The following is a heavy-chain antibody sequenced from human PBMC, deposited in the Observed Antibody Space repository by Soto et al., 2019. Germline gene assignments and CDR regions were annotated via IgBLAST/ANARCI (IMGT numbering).Heavy chain of an antibody. CDR2: IKSKTDGGTT. Sequence: GGSLRLSCAASGFTFSNAWMSWVRQAPGKGLEWVGRIKSKTDGGTTDYAAPVKGRFTISRDDSKNTLYLQMNSLKTEDTAVYYCTTDRDGYHYYYYYMDVWGKGTTVTVSS. CDR3: TTDRDGYHYYYYYMDV. V-gene: IGHV3-15*01. CDR1: GFTFSNAW. J-gene: IGHJ6*03. D-gene: IGHD5-12*01.